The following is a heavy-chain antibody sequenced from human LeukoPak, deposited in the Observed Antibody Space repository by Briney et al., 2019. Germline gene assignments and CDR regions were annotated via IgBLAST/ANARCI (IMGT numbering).Heavy chain of an antibody. J-gene: IGHJ4*02. D-gene: IGHD6-19*01. CDR2: IKSKSDGGTT. CDR3: TTDSSGWPG. Sequence: GGSLRLSCAASGFTFSNAWMSWVRQAPGKGLEWVGHIKSKSDGGTTDYAAPVKGRFTISRDDSKNTLYLQMNSLKTEDTAVYYCTTDSSGWPGWGQGTLVTVSS. V-gene: IGHV3-15*01. CDR1: GFTFSNAW.